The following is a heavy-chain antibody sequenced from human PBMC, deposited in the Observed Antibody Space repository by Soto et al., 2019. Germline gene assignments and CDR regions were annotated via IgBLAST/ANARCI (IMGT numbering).Heavy chain of an antibody. J-gene: IGHJ5*01. D-gene: IGHD3-10*01. CDR2: INHSGSA. CDR3: ARGLSTGSPYSGGWYYLDS. CDR1: GGSFSGYI. Sequence: QVQIHQWGAGVLKPSETLSLTCAVSGGSFSGYIWTWTRQTPGKGLQWIGQINHSGSAVYNPSPKTRVTISIMSNNQFSQEMSSVTAADTAVYYCARGLSTGSPYSGGWYYLDSWGQGATVTVS. V-gene: IGHV4-34*01.